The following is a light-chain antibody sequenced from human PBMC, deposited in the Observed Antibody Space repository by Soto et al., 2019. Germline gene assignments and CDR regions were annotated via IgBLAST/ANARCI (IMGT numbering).Light chain of an antibody. CDR2: EDI. CDR1: SSDVGSYNL. Sequence: QSALTQPASVSGSPGQSITISCTGTSSDVGSYNLVSWYQQHPGTAPKLMIYEDIKRASGVSNRFSGSTSGITASLTISVLQAVDEADYYCCSYAGSTTLVFGGGTKLTVL. J-gene: IGLJ3*02. V-gene: IGLV2-23*01. CDR3: CSYAGSTTLV.